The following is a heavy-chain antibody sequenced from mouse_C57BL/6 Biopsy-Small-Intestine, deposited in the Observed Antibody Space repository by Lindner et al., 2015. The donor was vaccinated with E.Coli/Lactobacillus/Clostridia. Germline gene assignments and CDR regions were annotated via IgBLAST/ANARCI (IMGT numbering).Heavy chain of an antibody. CDR2: ISGYNGNT. V-gene: IGHV1-7*01. D-gene: IGHD2-1*01. Sequence: SVKVSCKASGYTFTSYGVTWVRQAPGQGLEWMGWISGYNGNTKYAQKLQGRITMTTDASTRTAYMELRSLTSDDTAVYYCARDLFDQTVVLDNFYCMDVWGKGTTVTVSS. J-gene: IGHJ1*03. CDR3: ARDLFDQTVVLDNFYCMDV. CDR1: GYTFTSYG.